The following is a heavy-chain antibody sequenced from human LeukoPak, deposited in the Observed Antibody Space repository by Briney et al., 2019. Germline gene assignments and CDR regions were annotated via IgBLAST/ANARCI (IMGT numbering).Heavy chain of an antibody. D-gene: IGHD3-16*01. CDR2: IHHSGTT. V-gene: IGHV4-38-2*02. J-gene: IGHJ4*02. Sequence: SETLSLTCTVSGYSITSIYYWGWIRQPPGKGLEWIGSIHHSGTTAYNPSLKSRVTISVDTSKSQFSLKLSSVTAADTAVYYCARSYASSGLDHWGQGTLVTVSS. CDR3: ARSYASSGLDH. CDR1: GYSITSIYY.